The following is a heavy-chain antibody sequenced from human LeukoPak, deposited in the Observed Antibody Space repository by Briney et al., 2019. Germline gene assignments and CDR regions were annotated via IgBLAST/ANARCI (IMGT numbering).Heavy chain of an antibody. CDR1: GYSFTSYW. Sequence: GESLKISCKGSGYSFTSYWIGWVRQMPGKGLEWMGIIYPGDSDTRYSPSFQGQVTISADKSISTAYLQWSSLKASDTAMYYCARSGPMAAGYYYYGMDVWGQGTTVTVSS. CDR3: ARSGPMAAGYYYYGMDV. V-gene: IGHV5-51*01. D-gene: IGHD6-13*01. J-gene: IGHJ6*02. CDR2: IYPGDSDT.